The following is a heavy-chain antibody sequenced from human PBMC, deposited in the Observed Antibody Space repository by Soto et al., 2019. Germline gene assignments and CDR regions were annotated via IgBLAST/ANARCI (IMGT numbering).Heavy chain of an antibody. Sequence: GGSLRLSCAASGFTFSSYAMSWVRQAPGKGLEWVPAISVSGGSTYYADSVKGRFTISRDNSKNTLYLQMNSLRAEDTAVYYCAKDEPQYYYDSSGYLGNSDYWGQGTLVTVSS. V-gene: IGHV3-23*01. CDR1: GFTFSSYA. CDR2: ISVSGGST. J-gene: IGHJ4*02. CDR3: AKDEPQYYYDSSGYLGNSDY. D-gene: IGHD3-22*01.